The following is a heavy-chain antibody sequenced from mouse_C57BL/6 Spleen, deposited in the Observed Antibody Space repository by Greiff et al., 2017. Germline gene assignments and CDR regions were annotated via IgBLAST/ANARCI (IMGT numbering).Heavy chain of an antibody. CDR1: GYTFTSYW. J-gene: IGHJ4*01. D-gene: IGHD1-1*01. Sequence: QVQLQQPGAELVMPGASVKLSCKASGYTFTSYWMHWVKQRPGQGLEWLGEIDPSDSYTNYNQKFKGKSTLTVDKASSTAYMQLSSLTSEDSAVYYCARSEPTVDAMCDWGQGTSVTVSS. CDR3: ARSEPTVDAMCD. V-gene: IGHV1-69*01. CDR2: IDPSDSYT.